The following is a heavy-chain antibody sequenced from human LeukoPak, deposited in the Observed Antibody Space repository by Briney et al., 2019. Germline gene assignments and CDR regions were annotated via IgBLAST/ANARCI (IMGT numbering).Heavy chain of an antibody. D-gene: IGHD6-19*01. J-gene: IGHJ4*02. CDR2: INHSGST. Sequence: SETLSLTCAVYGGSFSGYYWSWIRQPPGKGLEWIGEINHSGSTNYNPSLKSQVTISVDTSKNQFSLKLSSVTAADTAVYYCAAVAGTVDYWGQGTLVTVSS. V-gene: IGHV4-34*01. CDR3: AAVAGTVDY. CDR1: GGSFSGYY.